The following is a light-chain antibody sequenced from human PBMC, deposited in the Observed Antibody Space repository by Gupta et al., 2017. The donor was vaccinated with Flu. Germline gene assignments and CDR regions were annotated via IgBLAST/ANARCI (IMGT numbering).Light chain of an antibody. CDR3: QQYYSTLLFT. J-gene: IGKJ3*01. CDR2: WAS. CDR1: QSVLYSSNNKNY. Sequence: DIVMTQSPDSVAVSLGERATINCTSSQSVLYSSNNKNYLAWYQQKPRQPPRLLIYWASTRESGVPDRFSGSGSGTDFTLTISSLQAEDVAVYYCQQYYSTLLFTFGPGTKVDI. V-gene: IGKV4-1*01.